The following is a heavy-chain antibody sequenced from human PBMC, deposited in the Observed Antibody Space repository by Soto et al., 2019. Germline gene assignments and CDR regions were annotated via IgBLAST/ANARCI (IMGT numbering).Heavy chain of an antibody. V-gene: IGHV3-23*01. Sequence: DVELLESGGGLVQPGGSLTLSCAASGFSFSNYDMHWVRQAPGKGLEWVSTIKDSGDSTYYLDSVRGRFTISRDYSRNTLYLQMTSLRADDTALYHCVKGGASYTSCWYANWGQGILVTVSS. D-gene: IGHD6-13*01. CDR3: VKGGASYTSCWYAN. CDR1: GFSFSNYD. CDR2: IKDSGDST. J-gene: IGHJ4*02.